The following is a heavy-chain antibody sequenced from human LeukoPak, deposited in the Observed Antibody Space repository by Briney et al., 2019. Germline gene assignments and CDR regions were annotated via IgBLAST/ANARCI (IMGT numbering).Heavy chain of an antibody. CDR3: AREKNFWSGYYTGSLYYFDY. V-gene: IGHV4-34*01. Sequence: SETLSLTCTVSGGSISSYYWSWIRQPPGKGLEWIGEINHSGSTNYNPSLKSRVTISVDTSKNQFSLKLSSVTAADTAVYYCAREKNFWSGYYTGSLYYFDYWGQGTLATVSS. CDR1: GGSISSYY. J-gene: IGHJ4*02. CDR2: INHSGST. D-gene: IGHD3-3*01.